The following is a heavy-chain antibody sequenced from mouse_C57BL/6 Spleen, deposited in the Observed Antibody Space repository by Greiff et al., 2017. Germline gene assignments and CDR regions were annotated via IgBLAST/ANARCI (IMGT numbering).Heavy chain of an antibody. CDR1: GYTFTGYW. J-gene: IGHJ4*01. CDR2: IFPGSGST. CDR3: ARTITTEGAEDMDY. D-gene: IGHD1-1*01. V-gene: IGHV1-9*01. Sequence: QVQLQQSGAELMKPGASVKLSCKATGYTFTGYWIAWVKQRPGHGLEWIGEIFPGSGSTNYNEKFKGKATITADTSSNTAYMQLSSLTTEDSASYYCARTITTEGAEDMDYWGQGTTVTVSS.